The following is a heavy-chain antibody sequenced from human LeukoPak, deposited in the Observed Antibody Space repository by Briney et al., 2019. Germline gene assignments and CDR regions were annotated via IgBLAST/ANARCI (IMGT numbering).Heavy chain of an antibody. V-gene: IGHV3-23*01. CDR3: AKVRGMTTRDYFDC. D-gene: IGHD4-11*01. CDR1: GFTFSSYA. CDR2: ISGSGGST. Sequence: GGSLRLSCAASGFTFSSYAMSWVRQAPGKGLEWVSAISGSGGSTYYADSVKGRFSISRDDSKNTLYLQMNSLTVEDTALYYCAKVRGMTTRDYFDCWGQGTLVTVSS. J-gene: IGHJ4*02.